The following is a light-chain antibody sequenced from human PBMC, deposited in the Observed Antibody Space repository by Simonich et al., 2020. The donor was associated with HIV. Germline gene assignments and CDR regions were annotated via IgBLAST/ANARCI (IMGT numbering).Light chain of an antibody. CDR1: SSDVGCYHY. CDR2: DVS. V-gene: IGLV2-14*03. J-gene: IGLJ1*01. CDR3: SSYTSSSTLYV. Sequence: QSALTQPASVSGSPGQSITISCTGTSSDVGCYHYVSWYPQHPGKSPNLMIYDVSNRPSGVSNRFSGSKSGNTASLTISGLQAEDEADYYCSSYTSSSTLYVFGTGTKVTVL.